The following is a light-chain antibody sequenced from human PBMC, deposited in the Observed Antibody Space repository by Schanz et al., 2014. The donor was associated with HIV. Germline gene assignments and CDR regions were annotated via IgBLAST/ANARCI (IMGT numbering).Light chain of an antibody. V-gene: IGLV1-47*01. CDR3: QSFDSSLNGVL. Sequence: QSVLTQPPSASGTPGQRVTISCSGSSSNIGSNYVYWYQQLPGTAPKLLIYGNNQRPSGVPDRFSGSKSGTSASLAISGLQDEDEADYFCQSFDSSLNGVLFGGGTKVTVL. J-gene: IGLJ3*02. CDR2: GNN. CDR1: SSNIGSNY.